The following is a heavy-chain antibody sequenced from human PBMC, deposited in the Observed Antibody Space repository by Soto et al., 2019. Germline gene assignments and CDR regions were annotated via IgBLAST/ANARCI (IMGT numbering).Heavy chain of an antibody. CDR2: ISSSSSTI. J-gene: IGHJ4*02. D-gene: IGHD3-9*01. CDR1: GFTFSSYS. CDR3: ARGLLENPFYDILTGYPDPASDY. V-gene: IGHV3-48*01. Sequence: PGGSLRLSCAASGFTFSSYSMNWVRQAPGKGLEWVSYISSSSSTIYYADSVKGRFTISRDNAKNSLYLQMNSLRAEDTAVYYCARGLLENPFYDILTGYPDPASDYWGQGTLVTVSS.